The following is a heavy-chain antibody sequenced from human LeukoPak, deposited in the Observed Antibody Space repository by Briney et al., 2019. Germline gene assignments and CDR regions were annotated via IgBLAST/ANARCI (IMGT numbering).Heavy chain of an antibody. J-gene: IGHJ6*02. CDR1: GFTFNYAW. V-gene: IGHV3-15*04. D-gene: IGHD1-7*01. Sequence: GGTLRLSCAASGFTFNYAWMSWVRQVPGKGLEWVGQTVSEIDDGTTDYAAPVKGRFTISRDDSKSTLYLQMNSLKIEDTAVYYCTTDEDWNYARKDVWGQGATVIVSS. CDR3: TTDEDWNYARKDV. CDR2: TVSEIDDGTT.